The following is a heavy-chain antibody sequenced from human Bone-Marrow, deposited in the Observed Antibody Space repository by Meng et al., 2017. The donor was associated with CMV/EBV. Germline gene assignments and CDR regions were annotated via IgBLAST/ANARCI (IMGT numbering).Heavy chain of an antibody. D-gene: IGHD3-10*01. V-gene: IGHV3-48*04. CDR2: ISSSSSTI. CDR3: ARVKIGMTGHDAFDI. Sequence: GESLKISCAASGASEFPFSTYAMHWVRQAPGKGLEWVSYISSSSSTIYYADSVKGRFTISRDNAKNSLYLQMNSLRAEDTAVYYCARVKIGMTGHDAFDIWGQGTMVTVSS. CDR1: GASEFPFSTYA. J-gene: IGHJ3*02.